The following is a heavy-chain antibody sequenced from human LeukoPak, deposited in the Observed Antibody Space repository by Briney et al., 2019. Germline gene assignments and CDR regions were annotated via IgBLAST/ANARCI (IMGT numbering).Heavy chain of an antibody. D-gene: IGHD5-24*01. J-gene: IGHJ2*01. CDR2: ISSTSSYI. CDR1: GFTFSSYS. V-gene: IGHV3-21*01. Sequence: GGSLRLSCAASGFTFSSYSVNWVRQAPGKGLEWVSSISSTSSYIYYADSVKGRFTISRDNAKNSLFLQMNSLRAEDTAVHYCARDPLEGSWYFDLWGRGTLVTVSS. CDR3: ARDPLEGSWYFDL.